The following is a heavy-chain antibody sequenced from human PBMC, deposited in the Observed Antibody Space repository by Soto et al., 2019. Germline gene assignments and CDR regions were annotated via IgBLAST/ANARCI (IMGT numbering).Heavy chain of an antibody. V-gene: IGHV4-61*01. CDR3: AHLVVAGITYYFDS. CDR2: IYYSGST. CDR1: GGSVNIGTYY. Sequence: SETLSLTCTVPGGSVNIGTYYWSWIRQPPGKGLEWIGYIYYSGSTKYNPSLKSRVTITKDTSKNQVVLTMTNMDPVDTATYYCAHLVVAGITYYFDSWGQGTLVTVSS. D-gene: IGHD2-15*01. J-gene: IGHJ4*02.